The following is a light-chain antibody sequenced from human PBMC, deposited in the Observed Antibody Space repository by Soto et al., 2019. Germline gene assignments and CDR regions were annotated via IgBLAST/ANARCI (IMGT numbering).Light chain of an antibody. V-gene: IGKV3-15*01. CDR2: GAS. CDR3: QQYNYWPRT. J-gene: IGKJ4*01. CDR1: QSVSSN. Sequence: EIVMTQSPATLSVSPGERATLPCRASQSVSSNLAWYQQKPGQAPRLLIYGASTRATGIPARFSGSGSGTEFTLTISSLQSEDFAVYYCQQYNYWPRTFGGGTKVEIK.